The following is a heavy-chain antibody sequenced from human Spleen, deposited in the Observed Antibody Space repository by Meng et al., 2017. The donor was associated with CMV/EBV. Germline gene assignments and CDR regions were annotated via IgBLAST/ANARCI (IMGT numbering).Heavy chain of an antibody. CDR3: AKGYDYSASGLDH. CDR1: GFSFSSYG. D-gene: IGHD4-11*01. V-gene: IGHV3-30*02. CDR2: IGHDGSEE. Sequence: GESLKISCAASGFSFSSYGMHWVRQAPGKGLEWVAFIGHDGSEENYADSVKGRCTISRDNSKNALYLQMNSLRAEDTALYYCAKGYDYSASGLDHWGQGTLVTVSS. J-gene: IGHJ4*02.